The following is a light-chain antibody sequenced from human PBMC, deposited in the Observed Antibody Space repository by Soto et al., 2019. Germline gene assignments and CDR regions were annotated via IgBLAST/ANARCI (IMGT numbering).Light chain of an antibody. CDR2: AAY. J-gene: IGKJ2*01. CDR3: QKIHSTSSYT. CDR1: QNIRNY. V-gene: IGKV1-39*01. Sequence: DIQMTQSPSSLSASVGDRVTITCRARQNIRNYLNWYQQRPGKTPNLLVYAAYNLRGVVPSRFSGTVYVQVFTLTINSPHPEDFATYFGQKIHSTSSYTFGQGTRVDIK.